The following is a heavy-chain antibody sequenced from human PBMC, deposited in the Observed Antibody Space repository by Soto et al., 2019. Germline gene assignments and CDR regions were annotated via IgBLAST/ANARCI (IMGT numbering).Heavy chain of an antibody. J-gene: IGHJ5*02. CDR1: GFTFSTYW. CDR3: AGGVATLLA. V-gene: IGHV3-74*01. D-gene: IGHD5-12*01. Sequence: EVQLVETGGGLVQPGGSLRLSCAASGFTFSTYWMHWVRQVPGKGLVWVSRINSDGSTTSYADSVKGRFTISRDNAKNTLFLQMNSLRAEDTAVYYCAGGVATLLAWGQGTLVTVSS. CDR2: INSDGSTT.